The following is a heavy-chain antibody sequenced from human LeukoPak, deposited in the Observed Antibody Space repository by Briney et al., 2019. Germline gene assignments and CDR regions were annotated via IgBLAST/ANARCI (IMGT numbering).Heavy chain of an antibody. D-gene: IGHD5-12*01. V-gene: IGHV3-30-3*01. CDR3: ARDDVDIVATGYYYYGMDV. Sequence: PGGSLRLSCAASGSTFSSYAMHWVRQAPGKGLEWVAVISYDGSNKYYADSVRGRFTISRDNSKNTLYLQMNSLRAEDTAVYYCARDDVDIVATGYYYYGMDVWGQGTTVTVSS. CDR1: GSTFSSYA. J-gene: IGHJ6*02. CDR2: ISYDGSNK.